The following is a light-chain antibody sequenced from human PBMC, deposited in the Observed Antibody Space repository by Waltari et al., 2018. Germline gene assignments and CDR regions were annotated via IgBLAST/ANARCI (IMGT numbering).Light chain of an antibody. CDR1: QSINTY. CDR3: QQGYRIPLA. J-gene: IGKJ3*01. Sequence: DIQMTQSPSSLSASVGDRVTITCRASQSINTYLNWYQRKPGEAPKLLIYGASTLESGVPSRFSGSGSGTDFTLTISSLQPEDFATYYCQQGYRIPLAFGPEAKVEMK. CDR2: GAS. V-gene: IGKV1-39*01.